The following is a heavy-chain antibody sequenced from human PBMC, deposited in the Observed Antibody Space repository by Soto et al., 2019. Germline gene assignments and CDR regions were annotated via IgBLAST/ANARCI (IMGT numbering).Heavy chain of an antibody. J-gene: IGHJ4*02. CDR2: ISYDGSNK. Sequence: QVQLVESGGGVVQPGRSLRLSCAASGFTFSSYAMHWVRQAPGKGLEWVAVISYDGSNKYYADSVKGRFTISRDNSKNTLYLQMNSLRAEDTDVYYCAREYCSCGSCYLDYWGQETVVTVSS. CDR3: AREYCSCGSCYLDY. D-gene: IGHD2-15*01. V-gene: IGHV3-30-3*01. CDR1: GFTFSSYA.